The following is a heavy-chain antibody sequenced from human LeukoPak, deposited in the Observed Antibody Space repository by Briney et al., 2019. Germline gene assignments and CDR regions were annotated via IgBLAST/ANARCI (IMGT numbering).Heavy chain of an antibody. Sequence: PGGSLRLSCAASGFTFITYAMSWVRQAPGKGLEWVSAISGSGGSTYYAESVKGRVTISRDNSKNTLYLQMNSLRAEDTAVYYRAKGSCSGGSCYYWDYWGQGTLVTVSS. CDR2: ISGSGGST. CDR1: GFTFITYA. CDR3: AKGSCSGGSCYYWDY. D-gene: IGHD2-15*01. V-gene: IGHV3-23*01. J-gene: IGHJ4*02.